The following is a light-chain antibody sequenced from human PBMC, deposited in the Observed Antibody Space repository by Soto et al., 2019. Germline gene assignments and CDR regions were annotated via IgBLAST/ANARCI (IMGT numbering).Light chain of an antibody. CDR2: GNS. CDR3: QSYDSSLSAYV. V-gene: IGLV1-40*01. J-gene: IGLJ1*01. CDR1: SSNIGAGYD. Sequence: QSVLAQPPSVSLAPGQKVTISCTGSSSNIGAGYDLHWYQQLPGTAPKLLLYGNSNRPSGVPDRSSGSKSGTSASLAITGLQAEDEADYYCQSYDSSLSAYVFGAGTKVTVL.